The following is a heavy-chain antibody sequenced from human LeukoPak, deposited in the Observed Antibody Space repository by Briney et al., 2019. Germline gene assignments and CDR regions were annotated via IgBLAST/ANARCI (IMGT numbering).Heavy chain of an antibody. CDR1: GFTFSTYG. CDR3: AKGGGYEAQYYYYYLDV. J-gene: IGHJ6*03. V-gene: IGHV3-30*02. Sequence: GGSLRLSCAASGFTFSTYGMHWVRQAPGKGLEWVAFIRYDGSNKYYADSVKGRFTVSRDNSKDTLYLQMKSLRAEDTAVYYCAKGGGYEAQYYYYYLDVWGKGTTVTISS. D-gene: IGHD5-12*01. CDR2: IRYDGSNK.